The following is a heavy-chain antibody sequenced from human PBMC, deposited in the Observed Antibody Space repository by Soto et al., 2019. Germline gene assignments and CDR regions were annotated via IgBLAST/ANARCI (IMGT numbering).Heavy chain of an antibody. Sequence: ASVKVSCKASGYTFTHYYIHWVRQSPGQGLEWMGIINPNGGITTYAQKFRAGFSMTRDTSTSTVYLELSSLRSEDSAVYYCATSVNSAMAFDYWGQGTLVTVSS. CDR3: ATSVNSAMAFDY. CDR2: INPNGGIT. CDR1: GYTFTHYY. V-gene: IGHV1-46*01. J-gene: IGHJ4*02. D-gene: IGHD5-18*01.